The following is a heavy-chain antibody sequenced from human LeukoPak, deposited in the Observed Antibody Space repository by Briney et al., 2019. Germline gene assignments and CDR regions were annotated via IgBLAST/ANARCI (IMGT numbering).Heavy chain of an antibody. D-gene: IGHD3-10*01. J-gene: IGHJ6*03. CDR1: GFTVSSNY. V-gene: IGHV3-53*01. CDR2: IYSGGST. Sequence: GGSLRLSCAASGFTVSSNYMSWVRQAPGKGLEWVSVIYSGGSTYYADSVKGRFTISRDNSKNSLYLQMNTLRAEDTAVYYCARDLVWFGEPKGYYNYMDVWGKGTTVTVSS. CDR3: ARDLVWFGEPKGYYNYMDV.